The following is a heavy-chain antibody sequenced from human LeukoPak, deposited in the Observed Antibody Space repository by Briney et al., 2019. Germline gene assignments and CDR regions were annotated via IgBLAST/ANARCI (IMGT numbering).Heavy chain of an antibody. CDR3: ARATAYSIAAFDY. V-gene: IGHV3-21*01. D-gene: IGHD6-13*01. CDR2: ISSSSSYI. Sequence: GGSLRLSCAASGFTFSSYSMNWVRQAPGKGLEWFSSISSSSSYIYYADSVKGRFTISRDNAKNSLYLQMNSLRAEDTAVYYCARATAYSIAAFDYWGQGTLVTVSS. CDR1: GFTFSSYS. J-gene: IGHJ4*02.